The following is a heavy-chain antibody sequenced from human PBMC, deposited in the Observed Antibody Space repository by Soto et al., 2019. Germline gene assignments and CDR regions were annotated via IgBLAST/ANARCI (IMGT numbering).Heavy chain of an antibody. D-gene: IGHD2-21*02. CDR3: ARTEPVVVTAHFDY. Sequence: ASVKVSCKASGYNFYTYGVTLARQAPGQGLEWXGWXSAXRGTXKXXXXXXGRVTMTTDTSTNTAYMELRSLRSDDKAVYFCARTEPVVVTAHFDYWGQGTPVTPPQ. CDR1: GYNFYTYG. J-gene: IGHJ4*02. V-gene: IGHV1-18*01. CDR2: XSAXRGTX.